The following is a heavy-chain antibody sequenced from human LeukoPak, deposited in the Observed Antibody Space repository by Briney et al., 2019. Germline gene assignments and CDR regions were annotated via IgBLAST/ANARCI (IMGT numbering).Heavy chain of an antibody. Sequence: SETLSLTCAVYGGSFSPYYWSWIRQPPGKGLEWIGEINHSGSTNYNPSLKSRVTISVDTSKNQFSLRLSSVTAADTAVYYCARGGFDCGGDCYVDYWGQGTLVTFSS. V-gene: IGHV4-34*01. J-gene: IGHJ4*02. CDR2: INHSGST. D-gene: IGHD2-21*02. CDR3: ARGGFDCGGDCYVDY. CDR1: GGSFSPYY.